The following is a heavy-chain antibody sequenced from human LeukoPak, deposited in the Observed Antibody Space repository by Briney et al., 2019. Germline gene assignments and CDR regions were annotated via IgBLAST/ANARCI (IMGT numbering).Heavy chain of an antibody. V-gene: IGHV4-31*03. Sequence: PSETLSLTCTVSGGSISSGGYYWSWIRQHPGKGLEWIGYIYYSGSTYYNPSLKSRVTISVDTSKNQFSLKLSSVTAADTAVYYCARASNSGYDYVGDYWDQGTLVTVSS. J-gene: IGHJ4*02. D-gene: IGHD5-12*01. CDR2: IYYSGST. CDR3: ARASNSGYDYVGDY. CDR1: GGSISSGGYY.